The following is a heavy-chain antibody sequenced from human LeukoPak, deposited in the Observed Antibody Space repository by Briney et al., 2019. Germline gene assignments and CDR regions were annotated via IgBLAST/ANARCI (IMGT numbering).Heavy chain of an antibody. CDR3: AKGQQLVAGRFDY. D-gene: IGHD6-13*01. Sequence: PGGSLRLSCAASGFTFSSYGMHWVRQAPGKGLEWVAFIRYDGSNKYYADSVKGRFTISRDNSKNTLYLQMNSLRAEDTAVYYCAKGQQLVAGRFDYWGQGTLVTVSS. CDR1: GFTFSSYG. V-gene: IGHV3-30*02. CDR2: IRYDGSNK. J-gene: IGHJ4*02.